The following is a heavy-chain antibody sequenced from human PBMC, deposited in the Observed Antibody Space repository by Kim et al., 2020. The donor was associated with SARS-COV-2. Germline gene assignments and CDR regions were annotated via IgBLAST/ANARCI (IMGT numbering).Heavy chain of an antibody. CDR3: ARGVVPAAIELTYFDY. D-gene: IGHD2-2*02. Sequence: SLKSRVTISVDTSKNQFSLKLSSVTAADTAVYYCARGVVPAAIELTYFDYWGQGTLVTVSS. V-gene: IGHV4-34*01. J-gene: IGHJ4*02.